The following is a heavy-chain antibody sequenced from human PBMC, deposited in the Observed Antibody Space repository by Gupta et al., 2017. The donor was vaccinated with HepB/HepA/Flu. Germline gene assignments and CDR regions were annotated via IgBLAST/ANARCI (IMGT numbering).Heavy chain of an antibody. D-gene: IGHD3-22*01. CDR3: AKDQIGYYYDSSGYPYFDY. Sequence: EVQLLESGGGLVQPGGSLRLSCAASGFTFSSYAMSWVRQAPGKGLGWVSAISGSGGSTYYADSVKGRFTISRDNSKNTLYLQMNSLRAEDTAVYYCAKDQIGYYYDSSGYPYFDYWGQGTLVTVSS. V-gene: IGHV3-23*01. J-gene: IGHJ4*02. CDR1: GFTFSSYA. CDR2: ISGSGGST.